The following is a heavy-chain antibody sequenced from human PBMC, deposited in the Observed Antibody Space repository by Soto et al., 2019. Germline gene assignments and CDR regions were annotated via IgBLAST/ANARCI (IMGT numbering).Heavy chain of an antibody. Sequence: QVQLVQSGAEVREPGASVKVSCKASGYSFTSLDINWVRQTTGQGLEWMGWMQPSSGRTGYAQKFQGRVTMTRDTSRNTAYMELSSLTSDDTAVYDCARGVTAGVDYWGQGTRVTVSS. CDR1: GYSFTSLD. CDR3: ARGVTAGVDY. V-gene: IGHV1-8*01. J-gene: IGHJ4*02. CDR2: MQPSSGRT. D-gene: IGHD1-26*01.